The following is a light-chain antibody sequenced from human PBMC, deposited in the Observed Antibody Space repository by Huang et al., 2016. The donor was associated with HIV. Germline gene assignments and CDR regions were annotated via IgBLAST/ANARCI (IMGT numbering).Light chain of an antibody. J-gene: IGKJ2*01. CDR2: DAS. Sequence: DIQMTQSPSSLSASVGDRVTITCQASQDISNYLNWYQQKPGKAPKLLIYDASNLETGVPSRFSGSGSGTDFTFTISSLEPDDFATYYCQQYDTFSFGQGTRLE. CDR3: QQYDTFS. V-gene: IGKV1-33*01. CDR1: QDISNY.